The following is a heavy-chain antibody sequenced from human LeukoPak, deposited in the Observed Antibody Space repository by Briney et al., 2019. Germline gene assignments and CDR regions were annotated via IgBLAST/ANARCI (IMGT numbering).Heavy chain of an antibody. J-gene: IGHJ4*02. Sequence: GASVKVSCKASGCTFSSYAISWVRQAPGQGLEWMGVIIPIFGTANYAQKLQGRVTITADKSTSTAYMELSSLRSEDTAVYYCARGPLHLGIAAAALPTYWGQGTLVTVSS. CDR1: GCTFSSYA. D-gene: IGHD6-13*01. CDR2: IIPIFGTA. CDR3: ARGPLHLGIAAAALPTY. V-gene: IGHV1-69*06.